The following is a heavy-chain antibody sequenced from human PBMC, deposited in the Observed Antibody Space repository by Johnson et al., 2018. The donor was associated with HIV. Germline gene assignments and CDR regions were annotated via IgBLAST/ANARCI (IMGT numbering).Heavy chain of an antibody. Sequence: VQLVESGGGVVQPGGSLRLSCVVSGFKFDDYGMNWVRQAPGKGLEWVSGINWNGGSTTYADSVKGRFTISRDNAKNSLYLQMNSLRDEDTAVYYCAKDRGSPGIPAAFDIWGQGTMVTVSS. CDR1: GFKFDDYG. D-gene: IGHD1-26*01. J-gene: IGHJ3*02. CDR3: AKDRGSPGIPAAFDI. V-gene: IGHV3-20*04. CDR2: INWNGGST.